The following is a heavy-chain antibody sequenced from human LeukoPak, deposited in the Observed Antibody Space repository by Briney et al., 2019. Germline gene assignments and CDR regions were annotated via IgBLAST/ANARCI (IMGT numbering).Heavy chain of an antibody. Sequence: GGSLRLSCAASGFTFSSYSMNWVRQAPGKGLEWVSSISSSSSYIYYADSVKGRFTISRDNAKNSLYLQMNSLRAEVTAVYYCAAEAAGTIAFDIWGQGTTVTVSS. CDR2: ISSSSSYI. CDR1: GFTFSSYS. J-gene: IGHJ3*02. V-gene: IGHV3-21*01. CDR3: AAEAAGTIAFDI. D-gene: IGHD6-13*01.